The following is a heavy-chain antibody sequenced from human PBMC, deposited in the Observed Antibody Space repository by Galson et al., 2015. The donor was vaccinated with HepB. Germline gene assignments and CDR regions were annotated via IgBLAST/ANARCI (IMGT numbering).Heavy chain of an antibody. J-gene: IGHJ4*02. D-gene: IGHD3-9*01. Sequence: SLRLSCAASGFTFSSYRMHWVRQAPGKGLVWVSRINSDGSSTSYADSVKGRFTISRDNAKNTLYLQMNSLRAEDTAVYYCARGNDILTGFPTDFDYWGQGTLVTVSS. V-gene: IGHV3-74*01. CDR3: ARGNDILTGFPTDFDY. CDR1: GFTFSSYR. CDR2: INSDGSST.